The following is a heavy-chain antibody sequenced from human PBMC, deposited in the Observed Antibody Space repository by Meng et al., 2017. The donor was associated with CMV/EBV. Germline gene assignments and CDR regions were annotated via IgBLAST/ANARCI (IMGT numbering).Heavy chain of an antibody. V-gene: IGHV2-5*01. CDR3: AHRPHYYDSSGYFD. CDR2: IYWNDDK. CDR1: GFLLSTSGVG. J-gene: IGHJ4*02. Sequence: SGPTLVKPTQTLTLTCTFSGFLLSTSGVGVGWIRQPPGKALEWLALIYWNDDKRYSPSLKSRLTITKDTSKNQVVLTMTNMDPVDTATYYCAHRPHYYDSSGYFDWGQGTLVTVSS. D-gene: IGHD3-22*01.